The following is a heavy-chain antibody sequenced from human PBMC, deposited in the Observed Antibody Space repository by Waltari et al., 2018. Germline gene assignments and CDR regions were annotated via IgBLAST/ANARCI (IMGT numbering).Heavy chain of an antibody. CDR2: ISYDGSNK. D-gene: IGHD5-12*01. Sequence: RLSCAASGFTFSSYGMHWVRQAPGKGLEWVAVISYDGSNKYYADSVKGRFTISRDNSKNTLYLQMNSLRAEDTAVYYCAKGSRDGYIADAFDIWGQGTMVTVSS. CDR1: GFTFSSYG. CDR3: AKGSRDGYIADAFDI. J-gene: IGHJ3*02. V-gene: IGHV3-30*18.